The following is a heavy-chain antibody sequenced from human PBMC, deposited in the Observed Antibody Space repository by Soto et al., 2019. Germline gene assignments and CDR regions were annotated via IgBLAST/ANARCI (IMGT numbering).Heavy chain of an antibody. V-gene: IGHV1-8*01. D-gene: IGHD6-19*01. CDR1: GYTFTSYD. CDR2: MNPNSGNT. Sequence: QVQLVQSGAEVKKPGASVKVSCKASGYTFTSYDITWVRQATGQGLEWMGWMNPNSGNTGYAQKFQGRVTMTRNTHRSTAYMEVSSLRSEDTAVFYFAQIPIIGRSSVWWCYYYGMDVWGQGNTGAVSS. CDR3: AQIPIIGRSSVWWCYYYGMDV. J-gene: IGHJ6*02.